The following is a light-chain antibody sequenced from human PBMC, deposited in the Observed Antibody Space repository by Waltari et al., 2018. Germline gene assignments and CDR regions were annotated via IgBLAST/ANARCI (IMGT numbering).Light chain of an antibody. CDR1: QSVSSN. J-gene: IGKJ1*01. CDR2: GAS. Sequence: EIEMTQSPATLSVTPGEGATLFCRASQSVSSNLAWYQQIPGQAPRLLIYGASTRVTDIPDRFSGSGSGTEFTLTISSLQSEDFAVYYCQQYDDWPPWTFGQGTKVEVK. CDR3: QQYDDWPPWT. V-gene: IGKV3D-15*01.